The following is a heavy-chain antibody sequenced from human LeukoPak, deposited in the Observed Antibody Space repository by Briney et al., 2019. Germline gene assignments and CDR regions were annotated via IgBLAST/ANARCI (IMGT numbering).Heavy chain of an antibody. CDR2: IYYSGST. Sequence: SETLSLTCTVSGGSISSYYWNWIRQPPGEGLEWIGYIYYSGSTNYNPSLKSRVTLSVDTSKNQFSLKLSSLTAADTAVYYCARLSIRYYYYMDVWGKGTTVTISS. D-gene: IGHD4-11*01. V-gene: IGHV4-59*01. J-gene: IGHJ6*03. CDR1: GGSISSYY. CDR3: ARLSIRYYYYMDV.